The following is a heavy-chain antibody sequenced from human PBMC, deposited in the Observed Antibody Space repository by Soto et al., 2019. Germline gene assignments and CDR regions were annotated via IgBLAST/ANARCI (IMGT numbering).Heavy chain of an antibody. V-gene: IGHV1-69*13. CDR2: IIPIFGTA. CDR1: GGTFSSYV. D-gene: IGHD3-22*01. Sequence: SLKVSFNASGGTFSSYVISWVRQAPGQGLEGMGGIIPIFGTANYAQNFKGRVTITADESTSTVYMELSSLRYEDTAVYYCASNYYDSSGYYDVGDHFHYYDMDDWGQGTRVTLS. CDR3: ASNYYDSSGYYDVGDHFHYYDMDD. J-gene: IGHJ6*02.